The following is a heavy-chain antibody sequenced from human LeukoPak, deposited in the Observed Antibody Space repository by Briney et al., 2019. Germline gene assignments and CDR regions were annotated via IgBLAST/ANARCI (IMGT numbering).Heavy chain of an antibody. CDR2: ISGSGGST. CDR1: GFTFSSYA. V-gene: IGHV3-23*01. J-gene: IGHJ4*02. D-gene: IGHD6-6*01. CDR3: AKDPSIAARPLDY. Sequence: GGSLRLSCAASGFTFSSYAMSWVRQAPGKGLEWVSAISGSGGSTYYADSVKGRFTISRDNSKNTLHLQMNSLRAEDTAVHYCAKDPSIAARPLDYWGQGTLVTVSS.